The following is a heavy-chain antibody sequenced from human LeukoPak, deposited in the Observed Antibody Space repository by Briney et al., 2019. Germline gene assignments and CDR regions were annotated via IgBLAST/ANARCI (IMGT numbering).Heavy chain of an antibody. CDR1: GYTFTNYG. Sequence: SVRVSCKASGYTFTNYGISWVRRAPGQGLEWMGGIIPIFGTANYAQKFQGRVTITADKSTSTAYMELSSLRSEDTAVYYCARPSLYSSSYYYYYMDVWGKGTTVTVSS. V-gene: IGHV1-69*06. D-gene: IGHD6-6*01. CDR3: ARPSLYSSSYYYYYMDV. J-gene: IGHJ6*03. CDR2: IIPIFGTA.